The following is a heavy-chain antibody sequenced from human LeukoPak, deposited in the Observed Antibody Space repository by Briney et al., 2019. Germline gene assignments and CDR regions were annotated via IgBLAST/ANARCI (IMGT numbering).Heavy chain of an antibody. CDR2: ISYDGSNK. CDR3: ARVLNIVVVVAATPGPLDY. V-gene: IGHV3-30-3*01. J-gene: IGHJ4*02. D-gene: IGHD2-15*01. CDR1: GFTFGSYA. Sequence: GGSLRLSCAASGFTFGSYAMHWVRQAPGKGLEWVAVISYDGSNKYYADSVKGRFTISRDNSKNKLYLQMNSLRAEDTAEYYCARVLNIVVVVAATPGPLDYWGQGTLVTVSS.